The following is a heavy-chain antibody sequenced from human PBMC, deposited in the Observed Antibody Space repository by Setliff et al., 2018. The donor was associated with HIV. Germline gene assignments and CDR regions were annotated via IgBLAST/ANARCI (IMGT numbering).Heavy chain of an antibody. V-gene: IGHV3-48*01. Sequence: PGGSLRLSCAASGFTFSSYSMNWVRQAPGKGLEWVSYISGDTRIINYADSVKGRFTISRDKSKNTLYLQMNSLRAEDTAVYYCARGPQYNFWGGYLGLWGQGTLVTVSS. J-gene: IGHJ4*02. CDR1: GFTFSSYS. D-gene: IGHD3-3*01. CDR2: ISGDTRII. CDR3: ARGPQYNFWGGYLGL.